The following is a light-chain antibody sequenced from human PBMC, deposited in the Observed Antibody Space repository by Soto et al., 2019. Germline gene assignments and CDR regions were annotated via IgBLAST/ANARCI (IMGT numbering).Light chain of an antibody. CDR1: SIDVGGYNY. CDR2: EVT. Sequence: QSALTQPASVSGSPGQSITISCTGTSIDVGGYNYVSWYQQHPGKAPKLMIYEVTYRPSGVSNRFSGSKSGNTASLTISGLQAEDEADYYCSSYTSRSTLVFGTGTKVTVL. V-gene: IGLV2-14*01. J-gene: IGLJ1*01. CDR3: SSYTSRSTLV.